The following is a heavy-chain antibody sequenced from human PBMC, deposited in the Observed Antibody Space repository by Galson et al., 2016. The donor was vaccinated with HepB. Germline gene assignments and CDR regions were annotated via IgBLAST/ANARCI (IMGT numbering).Heavy chain of an antibody. V-gene: IGHV3-48*03. CDR1: GFTFNKYH. CDR3: TGDSGRTGAWDF. D-gene: IGHD1-14*01. J-gene: IGHJ4*02. CDR2: IGSTSSRI. Sequence: LRLSCAVSGFTFNKYHMNWARQAPGKGLEWVAYIGSTSSRIHYADSVKGRFTISRDNAQNSLYLQMNSMRAEDSAVYYCTGDSGRTGAWDFWGQGTLVTVS.